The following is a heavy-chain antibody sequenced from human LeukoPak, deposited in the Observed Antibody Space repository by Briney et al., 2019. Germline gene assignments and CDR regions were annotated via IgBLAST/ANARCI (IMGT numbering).Heavy chain of an antibody. Sequence: GGSLRLSCAASGFTFDDYTMHWVPQATGKGLEWVSLISWDGGSTYYADSVKGRFTISRDNSKNSLYLQMNSLRAEDTALYYCAKAYLDLYFYMDVWGKGTTVTVSS. V-gene: IGHV3-43*01. CDR3: AKAYLDLYFYMDV. CDR2: ISWDGGST. CDR1: GFTFDDYT. J-gene: IGHJ6*03. D-gene: IGHD3-3*01.